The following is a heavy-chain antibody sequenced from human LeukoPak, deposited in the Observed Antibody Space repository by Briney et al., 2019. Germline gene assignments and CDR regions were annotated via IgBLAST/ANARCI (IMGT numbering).Heavy chain of an antibody. CDR2: ISGSGGST. J-gene: IGHJ4*02. V-gene: IGHV3-23*01. Sequence: GVSLRLSCAASGFTFSGYAMSWVRQAPGKGLEWVSAISGSGGSTYYADSVKGRFTISRDNSKNTLYLQMNSLRAEDTAVYYCAKVQLWPRMAWFDYWGQGTLVTVSS. CDR3: AKVQLWPRMAWFDY. CDR1: GFTFSGYA. D-gene: IGHD5-18*01.